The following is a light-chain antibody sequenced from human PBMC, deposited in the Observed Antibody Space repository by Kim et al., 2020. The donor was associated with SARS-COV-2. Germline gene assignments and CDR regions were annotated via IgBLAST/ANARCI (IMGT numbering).Light chain of an antibody. V-gene: IGKV3-11*01. J-gene: IGKJ4*01. Sequence: LSPGERATLSCRASQSVSSYLAWYQQKPGQAPRRLIYDASNRATGIPARFSGGGSGTDFTLTISSLGPEDFAVYYCQQRSNWPLTFGGGTKVDIK. CDR3: QQRSNWPLT. CDR2: DAS. CDR1: QSVSSY.